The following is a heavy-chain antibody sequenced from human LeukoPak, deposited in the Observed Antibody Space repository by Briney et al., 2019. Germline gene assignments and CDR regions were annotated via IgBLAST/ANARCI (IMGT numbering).Heavy chain of an antibody. Sequence: EASVKVSCKASGGTFSSYAISWVRQAPGQGLEWMGRIIPILGIANYAQKFQGRVTITADKSTSTAYMELSSLRSEDTAVYYCARGGLMVRGVISPTGFDYWGQGTLVTVSS. CDR3: ARGGLMVRGVISPTGFDY. J-gene: IGHJ4*02. CDR1: GGTFSSYA. V-gene: IGHV1-69*04. D-gene: IGHD3-10*01. CDR2: IIPILGIA.